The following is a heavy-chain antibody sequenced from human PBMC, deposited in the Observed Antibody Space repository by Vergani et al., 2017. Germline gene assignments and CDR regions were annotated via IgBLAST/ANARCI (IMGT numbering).Heavy chain of an antibody. CDR3: ARQNILGYYYYGMDV. CDR1: GGSISSGSYY. J-gene: IGHJ6*02. D-gene: IGHD3-9*01. V-gene: IGHV4-61*02. CDR2: IYTSGST. Sequence: QVQLQESGPGLVKPSQTLSLTCTVSGGSISSGSYYWSWIRQPAGKGLEWIGRIYTSGSTNYNPSLKRRVTISVDTSKNQFSLKLSSVTAADTAVYYCARQNILGYYYYGMDVWGQGTTVTVSS.